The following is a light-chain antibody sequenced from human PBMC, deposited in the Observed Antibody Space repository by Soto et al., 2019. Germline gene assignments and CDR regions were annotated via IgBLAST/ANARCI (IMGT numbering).Light chain of an antibody. CDR1: SLGSKS. V-gene: IGLV3-21*02. CDR3: YSYAGSNIVDV. CDR2: DDT. Sequence: SYELTQPPSVSLAPGQTARITCGGNSLGSKSVHWYQQKSGQAPVLVVHDDTDRPSGIPERFSGSNSGNTASLTVSGLQAEDEADYYCYSYAGSNIVDVFGGGTKVTVL. J-gene: IGLJ3*02.